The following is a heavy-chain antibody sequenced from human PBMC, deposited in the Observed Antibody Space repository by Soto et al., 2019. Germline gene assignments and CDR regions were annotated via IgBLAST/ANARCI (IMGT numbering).Heavy chain of an antibody. CDR2: ISGSGGST. D-gene: IGHD3-16*02. CDR1: GFTFSSYA. CDR3: AKTHEVISRFDP. J-gene: IGHJ5*02. V-gene: IGHV3-23*01. Sequence: EVQLLESGGGLVQPGGSLRLSCAASGFTFSSYAMSWVRQAPGKGLEWVSAISGSGGSTYYADSVKSRVTISRDNSKNTLYLQLNSLRAEDTAVYYCAKTHEVISRFDPWGQGTLVTVSS.